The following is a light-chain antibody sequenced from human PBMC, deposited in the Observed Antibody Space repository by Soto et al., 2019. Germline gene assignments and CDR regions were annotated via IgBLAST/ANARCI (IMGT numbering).Light chain of an antibody. CDR1: QNIGSN. Sequence: EVVMTQSPATLSASPVERVILSCSASQNIGSNLAWYQQRPGQAPRLLMYGASTRATETPARFSGSGSATDFTLTISSLQSEDFAVYYCQQYNNWHPYTFGQGTKVDIK. J-gene: IGKJ2*01. CDR2: GAS. V-gene: IGKV3-15*01. CDR3: QQYNNWHPYT.